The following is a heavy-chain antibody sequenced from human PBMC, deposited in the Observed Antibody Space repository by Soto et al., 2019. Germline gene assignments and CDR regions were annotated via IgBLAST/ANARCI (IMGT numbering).Heavy chain of an antibody. J-gene: IGHJ4*02. CDR2: INHSGST. Sequence: SETLSLTCAVYGGSFSGYYWSWIRQPPGKGLEWIGEINHSGSTNYNPSLKSRVTISVDTSKNQFSLKLSSVTAADTAVYYCARGGHYWGQGTLVTVSS. CDR3: ARGGHY. CDR1: GGSFSGYY. V-gene: IGHV4-34*01.